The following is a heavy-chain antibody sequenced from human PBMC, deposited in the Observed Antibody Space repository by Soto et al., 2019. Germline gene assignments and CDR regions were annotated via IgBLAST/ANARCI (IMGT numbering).Heavy chain of an antibody. D-gene: IGHD4-17*01. Sequence: GGSLRLSCAASGFTFGSYPIHWVRQAPGKGLEWLAVISHNGGNKHYADSVKGRFTVSRDNSKNTVYLQMSSLRDEDTALYYCARDDATVTWVGSFDYRGQGTLVTVSS. CDR3: ARDDATVTWVGSFDY. V-gene: IGHV3-30*04. J-gene: IGHJ4*02. CDR2: ISHNGGNK. CDR1: GFTFGSYP.